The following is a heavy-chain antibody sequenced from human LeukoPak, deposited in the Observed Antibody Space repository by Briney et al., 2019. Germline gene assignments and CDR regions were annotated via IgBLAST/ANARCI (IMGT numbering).Heavy chain of an antibody. D-gene: IGHD2-2*02. V-gene: IGHV1-8*01. CDR2: MNPNSGNT. CDR1: GYTFTSYD. Sequence: ASVKVSCKASGYTFTSYDINWVRQATGQGLEWMGWMNPNSGNTGYAQKFQGRVTMTRNTSISTAYMELSSLRSEDTAVYYCARGHKKLQYCSSTSCYTRHMDVWGKGTTVTVSS. CDR3: ARGHKKLQYCSSTSCYTRHMDV. J-gene: IGHJ6*03.